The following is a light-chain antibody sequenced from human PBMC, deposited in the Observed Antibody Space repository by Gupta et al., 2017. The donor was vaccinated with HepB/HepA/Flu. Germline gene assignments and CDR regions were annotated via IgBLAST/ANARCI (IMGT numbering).Light chain of an antibody. J-gene: IGLJ2*01. V-gene: IGLV2-23*01. CDR2: EGT. Sequence: QSALTQPASVSGSPGQSISISCTGTNNAVGSYNLVSWYQQHPGEVPRRIIYEGTKRPSGVSKRFAGSESGNAASPTTSVLQAEDEADDYYCSYVGRDPVVFGGGTKVTVL. CDR1: NNAVGSYNL. CDR3: CSYVGRDPVV.